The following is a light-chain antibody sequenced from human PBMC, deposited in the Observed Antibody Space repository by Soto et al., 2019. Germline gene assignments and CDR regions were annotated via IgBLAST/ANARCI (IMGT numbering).Light chain of an antibody. J-gene: IGLJ3*02. V-gene: IGLV1-40*01. Sequence: QSVLTQPPSVSGAPGQRVTVSCIGSSSNIGAGYPVQWYQQLPGTAPQLLIYGNTNRHSGVPDRFSGSKSGTSASLAITGLQAEDEADYYCQSYDSSLSGWLFGGGTKLTVL. CDR3: QSYDSSLSGWL. CDR2: GNT. CDR1: SSNIGAGYP.